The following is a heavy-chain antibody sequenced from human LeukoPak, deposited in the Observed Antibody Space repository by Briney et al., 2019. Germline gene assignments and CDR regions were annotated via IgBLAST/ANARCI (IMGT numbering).Heavy chain of an antibody. Sequence: GGSLRLSCAASGFTFSSYAMSWVRQAPGKGLEWVSGISSSGGSTYYADSVKGRFTISRDNSMNTLYLQMNSLRPDDTALYYCTRDLYFGGFFDYWGQGSLVTVSS. D-gene: IGHD4-23*01. CDR3: TRDLYFGGFFDY. CDR2: ISSSGGST. CDR1: GFTFSSYA. J-gene: IGHJ4*02. V-gene: IGHV3-23*01.